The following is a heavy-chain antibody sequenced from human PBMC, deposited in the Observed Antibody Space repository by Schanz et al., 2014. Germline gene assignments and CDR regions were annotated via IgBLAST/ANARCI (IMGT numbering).Heavy chain of an antibody. V-gene: IGHV3-23*05. CDR1: GFTFSSYA. J-gene: IGHJ4*02. Sequence: EGQLAESGGGLVQPGRSLRLSCAASGFTFSSYAMSWVRQAPGKGLECVSTIYASGATYYADSVRGRFTISRDRFQNTLYLRMSSLRAEDTAVYYCARPRFDYGEVDYWGQGTLVTVSS. D-gene: IGHD4-17*01. CDR2: IYASGAT. CDR3: ARPRFDYGEVDY.